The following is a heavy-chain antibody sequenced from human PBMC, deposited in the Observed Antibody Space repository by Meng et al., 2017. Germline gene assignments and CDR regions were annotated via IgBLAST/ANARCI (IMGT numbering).Heavy chain of an antibody. V-gene: IGHV4-34*01. D-gene: IGHD1-1*01. CDR3: ARGRSGTWPWYFDL. J-gene: IGHJ2*01. CDR1: SGSFSGYY. Sequence: QVQLPQWGAGLLQPSETLSLTCAVYSGSFSGYYWSWIRQPPGKGLEWIGEINHSGSTNYNPSLKSRVTISVDTSKNQFSLKLSSVTAADTAVYYCARGRSGTWPWYFDLWGRGTLVTVSS. CDR2: INHSGST.